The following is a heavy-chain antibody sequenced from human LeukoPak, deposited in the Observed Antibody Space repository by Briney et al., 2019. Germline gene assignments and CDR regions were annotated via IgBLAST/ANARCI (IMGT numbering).Heavy chain of an antibody. D-gene: IGHD2-2*01. CDR2: MNPNSGNT. J-gene: IGHJ4*02. CDR1: GYTFTSYD. V-gene: IGHV1-8*01. Sequence: ASVKVSCKASGYTFTSYDINWVRQVPGQGLEWMGWMNPNSGNTGYTQKFHGRVTLTRNTAISTAYMELSSLSSDDTAVYYCAKGLFYDNQPWGQGTLVTVSS. CDR3: AKGLFYDNQP.